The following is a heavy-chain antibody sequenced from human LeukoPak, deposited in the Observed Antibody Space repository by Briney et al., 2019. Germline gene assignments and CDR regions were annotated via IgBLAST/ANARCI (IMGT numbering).Heavy chain of an antibody. Sequence: SETLSLTCAVYGXSFSGYYGSWIRQPPGKGQEWIGELNHSGSTNYNPSLKSRVTISVDTSKNQFSLQLTSVTAADTAVYYCARGPLDTAVATYYFDNWAQGTLVIVSS. CDR3: ARGPLDTAVATYYFDN. CDR1: GXSFSGYY. CDR2: LNHSGST. J-gene: IGHJ4*02. D-gene: IGHD5-18*01. V-gene: IGHV4-34*01.